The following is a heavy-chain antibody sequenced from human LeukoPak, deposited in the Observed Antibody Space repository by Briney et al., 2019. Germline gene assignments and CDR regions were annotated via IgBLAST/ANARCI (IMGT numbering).Heavy chain of an antibody. D-gene: IGHD3-10*01. CDR3: ARGIDMVRGVKSWFDP. CDR1: DGSISSSSYY. Sequence: SETLSLTCTVSDGSISSSSYYWGWIRQPPGKGLEWIGSIYYSGSTYYNPSLKSRVTISVDTSKNQFSLKLSSVTAADTAVYYCARGIDMVRGVKSWFDPWGQGTLVTVSS. CDR2: IYYSGST. J-gene: IGHJ5*02. V-gene: IGHV4-39*01.